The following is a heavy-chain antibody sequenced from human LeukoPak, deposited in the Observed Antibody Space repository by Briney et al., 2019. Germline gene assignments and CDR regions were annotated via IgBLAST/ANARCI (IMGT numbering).Heavy chain of an antibody. CDR2: IRCSGGST. Sequence: PGGSLRLSCAASGFTFSSYAMSWVRQAPGKGLEWVSAIRCSGGSTYYADSVKGRFTISRDNSKNTLYLQMNSLRAEDTAVYYCARPPPGIAVAGSISSPNFWGRGTLVTVSS. CDR3: ARPPPGIAVAGSISSPNF. J-gene: IGHJ4*02. V-gene: IGHV3-23*01. CDR1: GFTFSSYA. D-gene: IGHD6-19*01.